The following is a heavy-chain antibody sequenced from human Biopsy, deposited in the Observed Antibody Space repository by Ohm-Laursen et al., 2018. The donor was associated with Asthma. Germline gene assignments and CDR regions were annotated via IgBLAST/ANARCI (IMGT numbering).Heavy chain of an antibody. CDR3: ARGVDRVTGLLDHFDS. D-gene: IGHD2-21*02. CDR1: GFSMDTNSYF. Sequence: GTLSLTCTISGFSMDTNSYFWGWIRQPPGKRLESIGHVYYSGSTNYNPSLKSRVTISIDASKNQFSLKLTSVTAADTAVYYCARGVDRVTGLLDHFDSWGQGTLVTVSS. CDR2: VYYSGST. J-gene: IGHJ4*02. V-gene: IGHV4-61*05.